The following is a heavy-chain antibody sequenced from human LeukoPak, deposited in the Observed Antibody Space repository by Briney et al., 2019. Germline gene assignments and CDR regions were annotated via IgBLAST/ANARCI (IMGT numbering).Heavy chain of an antibody. Sequence: GASVKVSCKASGYTFTTYGISWVRQAPGQGLEWMGWIGPYNGNTNSAQKVQGRVTMTTDTSTSTAYMELRSLRSDDTAVHYCARGHIGVPFDYWGQGTLVTVSS. CDR2: IGPYNGNT. D-gene: IGHD3-10*01. V-gene: IGHV1-18*01. CDR3: ARGHIGVPFDY. CDR1: GYTFTTYG. J-gene: IGHJ4*02.